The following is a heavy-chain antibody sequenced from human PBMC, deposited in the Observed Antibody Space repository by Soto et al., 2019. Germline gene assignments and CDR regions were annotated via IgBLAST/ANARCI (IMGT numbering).Heavy chain of an antibody. Sequence: SETLSLTCTVSGGSINNYYWSWIRQPPGKGREWIGYIYYSGPTNYNPSLNSRVSISVDTSKNQFSLNLSSVTAADTAVYYCARGRKGHNYAAFDIWGKGKMVTVSS. J-gene: IGHJ3*02. CDR2: IYYSGPT. D-gene: IGHD2-2*01. CDR3: ARGRKGHNYAAFDI. V-gene: IGHV4-59*01. CDR1: GGSINNYY.